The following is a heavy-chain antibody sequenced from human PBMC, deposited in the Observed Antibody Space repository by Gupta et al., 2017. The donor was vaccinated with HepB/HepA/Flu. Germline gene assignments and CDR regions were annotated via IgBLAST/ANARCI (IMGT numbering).Heavy chain of an antibody. D-gene: IGHD2-15*01. V-gene: IGHV4-39*01. CDR3: ARLKGRGYCSGGSCSDAFDI. Sequence: QLQLQESGPGLLKPSETLSLTCTVSGGSISSSSYYWGWIRQPPGKGLEWIGSIYYSGGTYYNPSLKSRVTISVDTSKNQFSLKLSSVTAADTAVYYCARLKGRGYCSGGSCSDAFDIWGQGTMVTVSS. CDR2: IYYSGGT. J-gene: IGHJ3*02. CDR1: GGSISSSSYY.